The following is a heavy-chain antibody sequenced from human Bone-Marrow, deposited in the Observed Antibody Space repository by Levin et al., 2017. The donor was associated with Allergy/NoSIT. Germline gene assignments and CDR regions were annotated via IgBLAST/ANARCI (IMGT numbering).Heavy chain of an antibody. Sequence: GESLKISCAASGFTVSNNYMRWVRQAPGKGLEWVSLIYSGGTTYYADPVKGRFTISRDNSKNTVYLQMNSLRAEDTAVYYCARNRHCIGGRCYSVWGQGTLVTVSS. D-gene: IGHD2-15*01. CDR1: GFTVSNNY. CDR2: IYSGGTT. V-gene: IGHV3-53*01. J-gene: IGHJ4*02. CDR3: ARNRHCIGGRCYSV.